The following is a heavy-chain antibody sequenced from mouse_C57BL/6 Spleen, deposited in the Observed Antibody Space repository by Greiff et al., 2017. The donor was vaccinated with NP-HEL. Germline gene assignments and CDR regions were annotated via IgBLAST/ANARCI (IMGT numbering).Heavy chain of an antibody. Sequence: QVHVKQPGAELVKPGASVKLSCKASGYTFTSYWMHWVKQRPGQGLEWIGMIHPNSGSTNYNEKFKSKATLTVDKSSSTAYMQLSSLTSEDSAVYYCARSGYYGSSFDYWGQGTTLTVSS. V-gene: IGHV1-64*01. D-gene: IGHD1-1*01. CDR2: IHPNSGST. CDR3: ARSGYYGSSFDY. J-gene: IGHJ2*01. CDR1: GYTFTSYW.